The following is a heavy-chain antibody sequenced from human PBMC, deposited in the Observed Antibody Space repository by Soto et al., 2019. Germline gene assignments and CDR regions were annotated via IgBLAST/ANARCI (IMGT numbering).Heavy chain of an antibody. CDR2: IYYSGST. CDR1: GGSISSYY. D-gene: IGHD4-17*01. J-gene: IGHJ3*02. V-gene: IGHV4-59*01. CDR3: ARVTGLGDYGGNSDAFDI. Sequence: SETLSLTCTVSGGSISSYYWSWIRQPPGKGLEWIGYIYYSGSTNYNPSLKSRVTISVDTSKNQFSLKLSSVTAADTAVYYCARVTGLGDYGGNSDAFDIWGQGTMVTVSS.